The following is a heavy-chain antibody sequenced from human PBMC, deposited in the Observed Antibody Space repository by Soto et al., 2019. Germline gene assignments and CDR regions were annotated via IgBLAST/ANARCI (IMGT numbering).Heavy chain of an antibody. CDR2: INPSGGST. CDR1: GYTFTCYY. D-gene: IGHD6-13*01. J-gene: IGHJ6*02. V-gene: IGHV1-46*01. CDR3: AIREKYSSPIHDYYYYGMDV. Sequence: ASVKVSCKASGYTFTCYYMHWVRTAPVQGHEWMGIINPSGGSTSYAQKFQGRVTMTRDTCTSTVYMELSSLRSEDTAVYHCAIREKYSSPIHDYYYYGMDVRG.